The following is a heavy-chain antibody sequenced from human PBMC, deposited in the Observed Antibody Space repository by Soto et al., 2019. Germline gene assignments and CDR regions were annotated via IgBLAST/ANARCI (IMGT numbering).Heavy chain of an antibody. CDR2: IYYSGST. D-gene: IGHD3-22*01. CDR3: AREGITMIVVA. J-gene: IGHJ5*02. Sequence: PSETLSLTCTVSGGSISSGDYYWSWIRQPPGKGLEWIGYIYYSGSTYYNPSLKSRVTISVDTSKNQFSLKLSSVTAADTAVYYCAREGITMIVVAWGQGTLVTVSS. V-gene: IGHV4-30-4*01. CDR1: GGSISSGDYY.